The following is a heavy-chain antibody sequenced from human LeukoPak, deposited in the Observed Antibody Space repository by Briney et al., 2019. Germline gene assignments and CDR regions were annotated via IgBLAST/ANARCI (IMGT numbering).Heavy chain of an antibody. J-gene: IGHJ4*02. CDR3: ARHFTPYYYDSNIYYYQPPHYFDS. CDR2: IYYSGST. V-gene: IGHV4-39*01. Sequence: SETLSLTCTVSGGSISSSSYYWGWIRQPPGKGPEWIGSIYYSGSTYYNPSLKSRVTIAVDTSKNQFSPKLSSVHAADTAVFYCARHFTPYYYDSNIYYYQPPHYFDSWGQGTLVTVSS. D-gene: IGHD3-22*01. CDR1: GGSISSSSYY.